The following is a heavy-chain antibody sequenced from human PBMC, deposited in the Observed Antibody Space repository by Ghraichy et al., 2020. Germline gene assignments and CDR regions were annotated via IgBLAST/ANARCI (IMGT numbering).Heavy chain of an antibody. J-gene: IGHJ3*02. CDR1: GFTFSSYS. D-gene: IGHD2-2*01. V-gene: IGHV3-21*01. CDR3: AREYCSSTSCYSDAFDI. CDR2: ISSSSSYI. Sequence: LSLTCAASGFTFSSYSMNWVRQAPGKGLEWVSSISSSSSYIYYADSVKGRFTISRDNAKNSLYLQMNSLRAEDTAVYYCAREYCSSTSCYSDAFDIWGQGTMVTVSS.